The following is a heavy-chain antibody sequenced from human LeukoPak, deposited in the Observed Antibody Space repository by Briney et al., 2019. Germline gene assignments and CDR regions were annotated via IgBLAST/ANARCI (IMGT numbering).Heavy chain of an antibody. D-gene: IGHD4-17*01. V-gene: IGHV4-59*01. CDR1: DGSITNYD. Sequence: SETLSLTCTVSDGSITNYDWSWVRQPPGKGLEFIGHVHYSGTTNYNPSLRSRVTISIDTSKKHFFLKLKSVTAADTAVYYCATGYGDFRVEGRYFYSWGQGTLVTVSS. J-gene: IGHJ4*02. CDR3: ATGYGDFRVEGRYFYS. CDR2: VHYSGTT.